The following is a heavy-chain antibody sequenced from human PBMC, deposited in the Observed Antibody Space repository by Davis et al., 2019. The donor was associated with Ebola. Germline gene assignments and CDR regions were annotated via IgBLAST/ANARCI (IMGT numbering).Heavy chain of an antibody. CDR1: GGSISSYY. CDR2: IYHSGST. Sequence: MPSETLSLTCTVSGGSISSYYWSWIRQPPGKGLEWIGYIYHSGSTYYNPSLKSRVTISVDRSKNQFSLKLSSVTAADTAVYYCAAGRVTVTTRWFDPWGQGTLVTVSS. V-gene: IGHV4-59*04. CDR3: AAGRVTVTTRWFDP. J-gene: IGHJ5*02. D-gene: IGHD4-17*01.